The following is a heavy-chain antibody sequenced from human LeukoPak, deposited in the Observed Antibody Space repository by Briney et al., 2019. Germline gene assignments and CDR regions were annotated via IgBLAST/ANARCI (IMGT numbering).Heavy chain of an antibody. J-gene: IGHJ4*02. V-gene: IGHV3-23*01. Sequence: GGSLRLSCAASGFTFSSYAMTWVRQAPGKGLEWVAIISGASGGSTYYADSVKGRFTISRDNSKNTLYLQMNSLKAEDTALCHCARGGGSSWYPNFDYWGEGTLVTVSS. CDR2: ISGASGGST. CDR1: GFTFSSYA. D-gene: IGHD6-13*01. CDR3: ARGGGSSWYPNFDY.